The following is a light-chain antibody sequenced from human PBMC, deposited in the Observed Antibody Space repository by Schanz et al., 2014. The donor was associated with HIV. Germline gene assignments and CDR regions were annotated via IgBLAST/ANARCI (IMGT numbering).Light chain of an antibody. V-gene: IGKV1-12*01. CDR2: AAS. CDR3: QQSYSTPFT. CDR1: QGISSW. Sequence: DIQMTQSPSSVSASVGDRVTITCRASQGISSWLVWYQQKPGKAPKLLIYAASSLQSGVPSKFSGSGSGTDFTLTISSLQPEDFATYFCQQSYSTPFTFGPGTKVDIK. J-gene: IGKJ3*01.